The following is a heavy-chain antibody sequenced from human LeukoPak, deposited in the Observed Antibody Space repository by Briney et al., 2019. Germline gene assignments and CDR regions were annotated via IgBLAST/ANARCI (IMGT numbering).Heavy chain of an antibody. Sequence: SETLSLTCAVYGGSFSGYYWSWIRQPPGKGLEWIGEINHSGSTNYNPSLKSRVTISVDTSKNQFSLKLSSVTAADTAVYYCATIAAAANWFDPWGQGTLVTVSS. J-gene: IGHJ5*02. CDR3: ATIAAAANWFDP. CDR2: INHSGST. CDR1: GGSFSGYY. V-gene: IGHV4-34*01. D-gene: IGHD6-13*01.